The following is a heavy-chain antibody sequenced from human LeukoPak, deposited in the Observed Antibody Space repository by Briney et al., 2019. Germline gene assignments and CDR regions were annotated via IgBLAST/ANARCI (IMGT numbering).Heavy chain of an antibody. D-gene: IGHD5-12*01. CDR1: GFTFNSYW. V-gene: IGHV3-7*05. CDR2: INQDGREK. CDR3: ARDIVAHGGGY. Sequence: PGGSLRLSCAPSGFTFNSYWMSWVRQAPGKGLEWVANINQDGREKYYVDSVKGRFTISRDNAKNSLYLQMNSLRAEDTAVYYCARDIVAHGGGYWGQGTLVTVSS. J-gene: IGHJ4*02.